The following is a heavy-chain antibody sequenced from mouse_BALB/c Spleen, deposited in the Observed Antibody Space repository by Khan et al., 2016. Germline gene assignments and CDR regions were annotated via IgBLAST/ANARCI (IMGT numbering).Heavy chain of an antibody. D-gene: IGHD1-1*01. CDR3: ADEYYGSNWFAY. V-gene: IGHV9-3*02. J-gene: IGHJ3*01. CDR2: INTNTGEP. Sequence: QIQLVQSGPELKKPGETVKISCKASGYTFTNYGMNWVKQAPGKGLKWMGWINTNTGEPTYAEEFKGRFAFSLEPSASTAYLQSNNLKNEDTATYFCADEYYGSNWFAYWGQGTLVTVSA. CDR1: GYTFTNYG.